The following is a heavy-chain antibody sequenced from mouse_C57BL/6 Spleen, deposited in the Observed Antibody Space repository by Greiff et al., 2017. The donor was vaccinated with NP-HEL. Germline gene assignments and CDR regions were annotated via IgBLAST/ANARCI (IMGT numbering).Heavy chain of an antibody. J-gene: IGHJ3*01. Sequence: EVKLVESGGDLVKPGGSLKLSCAASGFTFSSYGMSWVRQTPDKRLEWVATISSGGSYTYYLDSVKGRFTISRDNAKNTLYLQMSSLKSEDTAMYYCASGWFAYWGQGTLVTVSA. CDR1: GFTFSSYG. V-gene: IGHV5-6*01. CDR2: ISSGGSYT. CDR3: ASGWFAY.